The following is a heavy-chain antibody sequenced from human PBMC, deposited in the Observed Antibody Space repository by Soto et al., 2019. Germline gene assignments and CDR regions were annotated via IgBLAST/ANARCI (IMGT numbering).Heavy chain of an antibody. CDR2: ISGSGDDT. V-gene: IGHV3-23*01. Sequence: GVCLRLSCAASVFIVGTYGISWVLPSPVQVPEWGSAISGSGDDTYYADSVKGRFTISRDYSTDTIYLQMNSLRAEDTAIYYCAKNGPRSHYSSSSTDLEYWGLGTLVTVSS. J-gene: IGHJ4*02. D-gene: IGHD6-6*01. CDR3: AKNGPRSHYSSSSTDLEY. CDR1: VFIVGTYG.